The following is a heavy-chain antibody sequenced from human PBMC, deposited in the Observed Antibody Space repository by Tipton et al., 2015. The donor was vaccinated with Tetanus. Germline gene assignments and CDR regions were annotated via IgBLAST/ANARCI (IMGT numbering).Heavy chain of an antibody. CDR2: IYPSDGST. CDR1: GYTFTQYY. Sequence: QSGPEVKKPGASVKLSCKTSGYTFTQYYLHWVRQAPGQGLEWMGMIYPSDGSTSYAEKLQGRVTMTRDTPTSTVYMEMSSLRSEDTAVYYCARDREAFDYWGQGTMVIVSS. J-gene: IGHJ3*01. V-gene: IGHV1-46*04. D-gene: IGHD1-26*01. CDR3: ARDREAFDY.